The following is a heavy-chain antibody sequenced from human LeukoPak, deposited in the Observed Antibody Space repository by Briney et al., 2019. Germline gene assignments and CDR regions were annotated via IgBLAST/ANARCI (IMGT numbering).Heavy chain of an antibody. J-gene: IGHJ4*02. CDR2: ISGSGGST. V-gene: IGHV3-23*01. CDR3: AKDRRYSYGYGNFDY. Sequence: PGGSLRLSCAASGFTFSSYAMSWVRQAPGKGLEWVSAISGSGGSTYYADSVKGRFTISRDNSKNTLYLQMNSLRAEDTAVYYCAKDRRYSYGYGNFDYWGQGTLVTVSS. D-gene: IGHD5-18*01. CDR1: GFTFSSYA.